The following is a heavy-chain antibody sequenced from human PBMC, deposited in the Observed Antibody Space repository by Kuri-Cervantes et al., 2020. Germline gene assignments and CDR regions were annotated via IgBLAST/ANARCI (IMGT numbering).Heavy chain of an antibody. CDR3: ARSLAAGRNWFDP. CDR2: ISHGRST. CDR1: GYSISSGYY. D-gene: IGHD6-6*01. J-gene: IGHJ5*02. V-gene: IGHV4-38-2*01. Sequence: SETLSLTCAVSGYSISSGYYWGWIRQPPGKGLEWIGYISHGRSTSYNPSLSSRVTISVDMSKNQLSLKLTSVTAADTAIYYCARSLAAGRNWFDPWGQGTLVTVSS.